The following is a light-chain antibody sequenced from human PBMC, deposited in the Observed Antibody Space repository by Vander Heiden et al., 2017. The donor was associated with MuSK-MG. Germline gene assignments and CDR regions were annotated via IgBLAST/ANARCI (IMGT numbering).Light chain of an antibody. V-gene: IGKV3-15*01. Sequence: EIVMTQSPATLSVSPGGRVTLSRRASQSVDNKFAWYQQKPGQAPRLLIYGISARATGIPARFSGSGSGTEFTLTISSLQSEDIAVYYCQQYNDWRLTFGGGTKVEIK. CDR3: QQYNDWRLT. CDR2: GIS. CDR1: QSVDNK. J-gene: IGKJ4*01.